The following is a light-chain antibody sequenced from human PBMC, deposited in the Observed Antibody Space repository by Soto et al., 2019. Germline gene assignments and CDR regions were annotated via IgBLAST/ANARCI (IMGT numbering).Light chain of an antibody. CDR3: QQYQSYSH. CDR2: KSS. J-gene: IGKJ1*01. CDR1: QSMSSW. V-gene: IGKV1-5*03. Sequence: DIQMTQSPSTLSASVGDKVTITCRASQSMSSWWDWYQQKPGKAPKLLIYKSSILESGVPSRFSGSGSGTEFTLTISSLQPDDFETYYCQQYQSYSHFGQGTKVEIK.